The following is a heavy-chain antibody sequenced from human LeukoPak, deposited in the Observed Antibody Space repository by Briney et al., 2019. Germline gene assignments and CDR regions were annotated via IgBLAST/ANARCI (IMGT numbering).Heavy chain of an antibody. D-gene: IGHD2/OR15-2a*01. Sequence: GGSLRLSCAASGFTFRSYDMHWVRQASGKGLEWVSAIDTAGDRSYPVSVKGRFTISRENDKNSLFLQMNNLSAGDAAVYYCARGGSLYDASYYYFLDVWGKGTRVTVSS. J-gene: IGHJ6*03. CDR3: ARGGSLYDASYYYFLDV. V-gene: IGHV3-13*01. CDR1: GFTFRSYD. CDR2: IDTAGDR.